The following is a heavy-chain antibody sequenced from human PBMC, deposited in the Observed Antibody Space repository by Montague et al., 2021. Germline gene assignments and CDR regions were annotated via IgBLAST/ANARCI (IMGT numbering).Heavy chain of an antibody. V-gene: IGHV4-31*03. CDR1: GGAISSEGYY. CDR2: FYSSGSN. CDR3: ASGNDYSGNCFDY. D-gene: IGHD4-23*01. J-gene: IGHJ4*02. Sequence: TLSLTCNVSGGAISSEGYYWSWIRQHKGQGLDWIVYFYSSGSNYYTPSLLSRITISVDTSQIQFSLRLTSVTAADTAVYFCASGNDYSGNCFDYWGQGTLVTVSS.